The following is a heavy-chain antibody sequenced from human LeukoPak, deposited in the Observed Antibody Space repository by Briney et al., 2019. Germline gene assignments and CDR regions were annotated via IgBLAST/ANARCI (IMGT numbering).Heavy chain of an antibody. CDR1: GYTFTGYY. CDR2: INPNSGGT. Sequence: GASVKVSCKASGYTFTGYYMHWVRQAPGQGLEWMGWINPNSGGTNYAQKFQGRVTMTRDTSISTAYMELSRLRSDDTAVYYCARDLLRYGPGSPDYWGQGTLVTVSS. D-gene: IGHD3-10*01. CDR3: ARDLLRYGPGSPDY. V-gene: IGHV1-2*02. J-gene: IGHJ4*02.